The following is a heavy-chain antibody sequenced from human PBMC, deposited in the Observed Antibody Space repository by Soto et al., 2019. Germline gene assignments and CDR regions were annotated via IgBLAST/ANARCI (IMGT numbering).Heavy chain of an antibody. V-gene: IGHV4-39*01. CDR1: GGSISSSSYY. CDR3: AGHGLNYGIFDY. CDR2: IYYSGST. D-gene: IGHD4-17*01. J-gene: IGHJ4*02. Sequence: SETLSLTCTVSGGSISSSSYYWGWIRQPPGKGLEWIGSIYYSGSTYYNPSLKSRVTISVDASKNQFSLNLSSLTAADTAVYYCAGHGLNYGIFDYWGQGTLVTVSS.